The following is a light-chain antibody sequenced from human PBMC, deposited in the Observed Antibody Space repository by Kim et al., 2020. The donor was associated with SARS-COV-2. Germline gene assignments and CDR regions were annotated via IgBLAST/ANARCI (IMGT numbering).Light chain of an antibody. J-gene: IGKJ1*01. V-gene: IGKV4-1*01. Sequence: DIVMTQSPDSLAVSLGERATINCKSSQNILYSTNNKNYLACYQRKPGQGPKLLIYLASTRGSVVPDRFSASGSETDITLTINSLQVEDVVVYYSQQYYDTPETFGQGAKVGIK. CDR2: LAS. CDR3: QQYYDTPET. CDR1: QNILYSTNNKNY.